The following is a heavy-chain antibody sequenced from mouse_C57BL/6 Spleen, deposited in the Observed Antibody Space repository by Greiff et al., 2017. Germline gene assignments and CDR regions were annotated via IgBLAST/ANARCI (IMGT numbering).Heavy chain of an antibody. Sequence: EVQLKESGPELVKPGASVKIPCKASGYTFTDYNMGWVKQSHGKSLEWIGDINPNNGGTIYNQKFKGKATLTVDKSSSTAYMELRSLTSEDTAVYYCAREAIYWGQGTSVTVSS. CDR2: INPNNGGT. V-gene: IGHV1-18*01. J-gene: IGHJ4*01. CDR1: GYTFTDYN. CDR3: AREAIY.